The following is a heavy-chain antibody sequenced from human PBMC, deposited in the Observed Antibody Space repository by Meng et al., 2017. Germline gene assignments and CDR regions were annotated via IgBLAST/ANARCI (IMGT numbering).Heavy chain of an antibody. J-gene: IGHJ4*02. V-gene: IGHV4-34*01. CDR2: INHSGST. CDR3: ARGVQCSTSRYIDY. CDR1: GGSFSGYY. Sequence: HLQQWGAGLCTPSDTLSLTCAVYGGSFSGYYWSWIRQPPGKGLEWIAEINHSGSTNYNPSLNRRVTISVDTSKNQFSLKLSSVTAADTAVYYCARGVQCSTSRYIDYWGQGTLVTVSS. D-gene: IGHD2-2*02.